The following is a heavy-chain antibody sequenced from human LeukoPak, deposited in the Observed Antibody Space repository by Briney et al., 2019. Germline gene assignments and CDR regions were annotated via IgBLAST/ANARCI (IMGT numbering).Heavy chain of an antibody. J-gene: IGHJ6*03. Sequence: SETLSLTCAVYGGSFSGYYWSWIRQPPGKGLEWIGEINHSGSTNYNPSLKSRVTISVDTSKNQFSPKLSSVTAADTAVYYCARLKRITMVRGVGKYYYYMDVWGKGTTVTISS. V-gene: IGHV4-34*01. D-gene: IGHD3-10*01. CDR1: GGSFSGYY. CDR3: ARLKRITMVRGVGKYYYYMDV. CDR2: INHSGST.